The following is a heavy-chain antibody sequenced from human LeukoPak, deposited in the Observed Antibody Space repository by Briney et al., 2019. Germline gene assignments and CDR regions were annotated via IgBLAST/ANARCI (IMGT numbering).Heavy chain of an antibody. J-gene: IGHJ4*02. CDR3: ARAADYYDSSGYSLAFGY. Sequence: GGSLRLSCAASGFTFSRHPMNWVRQAPGKGLEWVSYISPGTIYYADSVKGRFTISRDNAKNSLYLQMNSLRAEDTAVYYCARAADYYDSSGYSLAFGYWGQGTLVTVSS. CDR1: GFTFSRHP. CDR2: ISPGTI. D-gene: IGHD3-22*01. V-gene: IGHV3-48*01.